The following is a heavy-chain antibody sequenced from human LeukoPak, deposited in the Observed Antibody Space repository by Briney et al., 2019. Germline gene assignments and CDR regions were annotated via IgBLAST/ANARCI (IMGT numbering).Heavy chain of an antibody. D-gene: IGHD1-1*01. CDR2: IYYSGST. V-gene: IGHV4-30-4*08. CDR3: AREGRGAVPPPHYYYYMDV. J-gene: IGHJ6*03. CDR1: GGSISSGDYY. Sequence: SETLSLTCTVSGGSISSGDYYWSWIRQPPGKGLEWIGYIYYSGSTYYNPSLKSRVTISVDTSKNQFSLKLSSVTAADTAVYYCAREGRGAVPPPHYYYYMDVWGKGTTVTVSS.